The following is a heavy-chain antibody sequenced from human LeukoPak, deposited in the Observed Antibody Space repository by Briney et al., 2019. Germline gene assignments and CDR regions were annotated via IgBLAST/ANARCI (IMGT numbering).Heavy chain of an antibody. V-gene: IGHV1-8*01. CDR2: MNPNSGNT. CDR1: GYTFTSYD. J-gene: IGHJ6*02. Sequence: ASVKVSCKASGYTFTSYDINWVRQATGQGLEWMGWMNPNSGNTGYAQKFQGRVTMTRNTSISTAYMELSSLRSEDTAVYYCARGHIAKTPIISGMDVWGQGTTVTVSS. D-gene: IGHD3-10*01. CDR3: ARGHIAKTPIISGMDV.